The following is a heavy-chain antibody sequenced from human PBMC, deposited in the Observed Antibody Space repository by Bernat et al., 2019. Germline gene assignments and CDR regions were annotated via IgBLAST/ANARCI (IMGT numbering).Heavy chain of an antibody. Sequence: QVQLQRSGPGLVKPSQTLSLTCAISGDSVSSNSAAWNWIRQSPSRGLEWLGRTYYRSKWYNDYAVSVKSRITINPDTSKNQFSLQLNSVTPEDTAVYYCARGYCSSTSCPSGWFDPWGQGTLVTVSS. J-gene: IGHJ5*02. D-gene: IGHD2-2*01. V-gene: IGHV6-1*01. CDR3: ARGYCSSTSCPSGWFDP. CDR1: GDSVSSNSAA. CDR2: TYYRSKWYN.